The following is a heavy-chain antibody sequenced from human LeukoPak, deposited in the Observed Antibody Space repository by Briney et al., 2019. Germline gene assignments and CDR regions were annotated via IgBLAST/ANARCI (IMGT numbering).Heavy chain of an antibody. CDR2: ISAGGSST. CDR3: AKIIAADAYYMDV. CDR1: GFTFSSYE. J-gene: IGHJ6*03. V-gene: IGHV3-23*01. D-gene: IGHD6-13*01. Sequence: GGSLRLSCAASGFTFSSYEMNWVRQAPGKGLEWVSAISAGGSSTYYADSVKGRFTISRDNSKNTLYLQMNSLRAEDTARYYCAKIIAADAYYMDVWGEGTTVTVSS.